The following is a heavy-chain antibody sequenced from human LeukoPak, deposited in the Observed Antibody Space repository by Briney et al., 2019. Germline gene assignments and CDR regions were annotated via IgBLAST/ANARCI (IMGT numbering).Heavy chain of an antibody. J-gene: IGHJ6*02. D-gene: IGHD3/OR15-3a*01. Sequence: SETLSLTCTVSGDSISSSYSYWGWIRQPPGKGLEWLWNIYYIRSTNYNPSLKSRVTISVDTSKNQFSLKLSSVTAADTAVYYCARHGPSVGPPYYYYGMDVWGQGTTVTVSS. CDR3: ARHGPSVGPPYYYYGMDV. V-gene: IGHV4-39*01. CDR1: GDSISSSYSY. CDR2: IYYIRST.